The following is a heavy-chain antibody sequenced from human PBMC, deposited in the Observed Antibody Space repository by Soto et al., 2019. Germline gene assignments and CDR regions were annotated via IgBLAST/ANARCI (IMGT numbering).Heavy chain of an antibody. CDR2: MYYSGRT. V-gene: IGHV4-39*01. D-gene: IGHD3-16*02. Sequence: QLQLQESGPGLVKPSETLSLTCTVSAGSISSGSYYWDWIRQPPGMGLEWIGTMYYSGRTYYNPSLKIRVTISAPTSKNQFSLKMSSVTAAYTAVYYCARPIQLSRLDAFDIWGQGTMVAVS. CDR1: AGSISSGSYY. CDR3: ARPIQLSRLDAFDI. J-gene: IGHJ3*02.